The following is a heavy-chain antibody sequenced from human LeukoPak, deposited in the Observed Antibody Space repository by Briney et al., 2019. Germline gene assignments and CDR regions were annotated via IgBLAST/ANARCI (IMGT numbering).Heavy chain of an antibody. J-gene: IGHJ4*02. Sequence: ASVKVSCKASGCTFTSYYMHWVRQAPGQGLEWMGIINPSGGSTSYAQKFQGRVTMARDTSTSTVYMELSSLRSEDTAVYYCARDPASSYFDYWGQGTLVTVSS. CDR1: GCTFTSYY. CDR2: INPSGGST. CDR3: ARDPASSYFDY. D-gene: IGHD3-10*01. V-gene: IGHV1-46*01.